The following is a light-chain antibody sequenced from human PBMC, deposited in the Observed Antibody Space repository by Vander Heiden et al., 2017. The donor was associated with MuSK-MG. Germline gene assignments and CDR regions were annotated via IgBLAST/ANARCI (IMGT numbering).Light chain of an antibody. CDR2: AAS. J-gene: IGKJ1*01. CDR3: QQSDSTPPWT. Sequence: DIQMTQSPSSLSASVGDRVTITCRASQSISSYLNWYQQKPGKAPKLLIYAASSLQSGVPSRFSGSGSGTDFTLTISSLQLEDFATYYCQQSDSTPPWTFGQGTKVEIK. V-gene: IGKV1-39*01. CDR1: QSISSY.